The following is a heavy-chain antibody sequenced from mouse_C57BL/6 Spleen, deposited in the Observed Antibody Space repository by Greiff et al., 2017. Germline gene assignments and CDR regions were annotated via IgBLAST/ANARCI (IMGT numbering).Heavy chain of an antibody. CDR3: ARHGGNETWFAY. V-gene: IGHV5-6*01. Sequence: VKLMESGGDLVKPGGSLKLSCAASGFTFSSYGMSWVRQTPDKRLEWVATISSGGSYTYYPDSVKGRFTISRDNAKNTLYLQMSSLKSEDTAMYYCARHGGNETWFAYWGQGTLVTVSA. CDR2: ISSGGSYT. CDR1: GFTFSSYG. J-gene: IGHJ3*01. D-gene: IGHD1-1*02.